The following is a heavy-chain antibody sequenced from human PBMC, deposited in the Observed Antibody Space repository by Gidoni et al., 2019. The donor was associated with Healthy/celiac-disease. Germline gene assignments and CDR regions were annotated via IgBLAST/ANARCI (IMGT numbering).Heavy chain of an antibody. Sequence: QVQLQESGPGLVKPSETLSLTCTVSGCSISSYYWSWIRQPPGKGLEWIGYIYYSGSTNYNPSLKSRVTISVDTSKNQFSLKLSSVTAADTAVYYCARWTTGYNDAFDIWGQGTMVTVSS. CDR3: ARWTTGYNDAFDI. V-gene: IGHV4-59*01. CDR2: IYYSGST. J-gene: IGHJ3*02. CDR1: GCSISSYY. D-gene: IGHD4-17*01.